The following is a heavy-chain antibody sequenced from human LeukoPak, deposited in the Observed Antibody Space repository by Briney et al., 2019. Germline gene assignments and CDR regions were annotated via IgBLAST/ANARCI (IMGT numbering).Heavy chain of an antibody. V-gene: IGHV3-30*04. Sequence: PGGSLRLSCAASGFAFSNYAMHWVRQAPGKGLQWVAVIPYDGTKKYYADSLKGRFTISRDNSKNTLYLQMNSLRAEDTAVYYCAKFHHDYGDEGAFDIWGQGTMVTVSS. CDR2: IPYDGTKK. D-gene: IGHD4-17*01. CDR1: GFAFSNYA. J-gene: IGHJ3*02. CDR3: AKFHHDYGDEGAFDI.